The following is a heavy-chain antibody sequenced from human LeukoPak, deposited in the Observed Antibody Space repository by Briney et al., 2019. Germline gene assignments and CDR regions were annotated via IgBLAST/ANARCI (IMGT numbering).Heavy chain of an antibody. Sequence: SETLSLTCTVSGSSISSYYWSWIRQPPGKGLEWIGYISYSGSTNYNPSLKSRVTISVDTSKNQFSLKLSSVTAADTAVYYCARDQLAAGDFDYWGQGTLVTVSS. J-gene: IGHJ4*02. CDR3: ARDQLAAGDFDY. CDR1: GSSISSYY. CDR2: ISYSGST. D-gene: IGHD6-13*01. V-gene: IGHV4-59*12.